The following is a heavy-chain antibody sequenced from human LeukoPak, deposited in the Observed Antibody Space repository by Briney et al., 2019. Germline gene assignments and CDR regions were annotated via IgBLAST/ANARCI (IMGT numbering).Heavy chain of an antibody. J-gene: IGHJ6*03. Sequence: PGGSLRLSCAASGFTFSSYSMNWVRQAPGKGLEWVSSISSSSSYIYYADSVKGRFTISRDNAKNSLYLQMNSLRAEDTAVYYCARSTDYYGSGSYYYYYMDVWGKGTTVTISS. CDR2: ISSSSSYI. CDR1: GFTFSSYS. CDR3: ARSTDYYGSGSYYYYYMDV. V-gene: IGHV3-21*01. D-gene: IGHD3-10*01.